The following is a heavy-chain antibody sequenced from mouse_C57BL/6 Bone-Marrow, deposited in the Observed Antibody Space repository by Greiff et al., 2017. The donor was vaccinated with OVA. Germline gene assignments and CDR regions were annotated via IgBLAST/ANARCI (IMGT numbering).Heavy chain of an antibody. V-gene: IGHV7-1*01. Sequence: EVNLVESGGGLVQSGRSLRLSCATSGFTFSDFYMEWVRQAPGKGLEWIAASRNKANDYTTEYSASVKGRFIVSRDTSHSILYLQMNALRAEDTAIYYCARDYYYGSTYYAMDYWGQGTSVTVSS. CDR1: GFTFSDFY. D-gene: IGHD1-1*01. J-gene: IGHJ4*01. CDR2: SRNKANDYTT. CDR3: ARDYYYGSTYYAMDY.